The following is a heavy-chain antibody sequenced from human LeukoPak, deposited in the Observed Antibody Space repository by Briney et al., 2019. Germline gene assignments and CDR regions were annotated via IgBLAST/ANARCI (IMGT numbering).Heavy chain of an antibody. J-gene: IGHJ4*02. Sequence: SETLSLTCAVYGGSFSGYYWSWIRKPPGKGLEWIGEINHSGSTNYNPSLKSRVTISVDTSKNQFSLKLSSVTAADTAVYYCARGQAYGSGSLDYWGQGTLVTVSS. D-gene: IGHD3-10*01. CDR3: ARGQAYGSGSLDY. CDR2: INHSGST. V-gene: IGHV4-34*01. CDR1: GGSFSGYY.